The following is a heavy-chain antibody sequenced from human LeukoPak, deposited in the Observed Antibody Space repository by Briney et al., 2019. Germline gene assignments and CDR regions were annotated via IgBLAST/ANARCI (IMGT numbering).Heavy chain of an antibody. CDR2: ISSSGGST. CDR3: AREGTHSSGYYANWFDP. Sequence: GGSLRLSCAASGFTFSSYAMHWVRQAPGKGLEYVSAISSSGGSTYYANSVKGRFTISRDNSKNTLYLQMGSLRAEDMAVYYCAREGTHSSGYYANWFDPWGQGTLVTVSS. J-gene: IGHJ5*02. CDR1: GFTFSSYA. V-gene: IGHV3-64*01. D-gene: IGHD3-22*01.